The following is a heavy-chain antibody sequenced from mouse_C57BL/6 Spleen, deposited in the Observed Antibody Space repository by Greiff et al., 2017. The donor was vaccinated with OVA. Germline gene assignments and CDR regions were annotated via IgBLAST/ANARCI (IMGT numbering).Heavy chain of an antibody. CDR2: IYPRDGSN. V-gene: IGHV1-78*01. CDR1: GYTFTDHT. CDR3: AIGGYPLYYAMDY. Sequence: QVQLQQSDAELVKPGASVKISCKVSGYTFTDHTIHWMKQRPEQGLEWIGYIYPRDGSNKYNEKFKGKATLTADKSSSTAYMQLNSLTSEDSAVYFCAIGGYPLYYAMDYWGQGTSVTVSS. J-gene: IGHJ4*01. D-gene: IGHD2-14*01.